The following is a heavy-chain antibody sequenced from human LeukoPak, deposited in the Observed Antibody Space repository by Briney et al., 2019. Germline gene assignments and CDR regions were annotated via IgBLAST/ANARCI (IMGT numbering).Heavy chain of an antibody. CDR1: GFTFSYFW. Sequence: GESLRLSCAASGFTFSYFWMSWVRQAPGKGPEWVANIKEDGSEKYYVDSVKGRFTISRDNAKNSLYLQMSSLRAEDTAVYYCVREYYYNSSGYRALCYWGQGTLVTVSS. CDR2: IKEDGSEK. V-gene: IGHV3-7*01. J-gene: IGHJ4*02. CDR3: VREYYYNSSGYRALCY. D-gene: IGHD3-22*01.